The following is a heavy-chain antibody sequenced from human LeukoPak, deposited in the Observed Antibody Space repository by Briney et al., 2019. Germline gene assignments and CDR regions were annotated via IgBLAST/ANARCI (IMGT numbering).Heavy chain of an antibody. CDR2: INQGGSEK. J-gene: IGHJ4*02. CDR1: GFTFSTYW. D-gene: IGHD3-22*01. V-gene: IGHV3-7*05. CDR3: AKNYYDSSGHFDH. Sequence: PGGSLRLSCAASGFTFSTYWMSWVRQAPGKGLEWVANINQGGSEKYYVDSVKGRFTISRDNAKNSLYLQMNSLRAEDTALYYCAKNYYDSSGHFDHWGQGTLVTVSS.